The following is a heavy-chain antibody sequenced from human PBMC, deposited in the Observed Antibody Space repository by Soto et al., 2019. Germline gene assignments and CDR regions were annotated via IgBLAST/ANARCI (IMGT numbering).Heavy chain of an antibody. CDR1: GFTFISYW. CDR3: ARVPSPLYCTNGVCQALSFDY. J-gene: IGHJ4*02. V-gene: IGHV3-7*05. Sequence: GGSLRLSCAASGFTFISYWMSWVRQAPGKGLEWVANIKQDGSEKYYVDSVKGRFTISRDNAKNSLYLQMNSLRAEDTAVYYCARVPSPLYCTNGVCQALSFDYWGQGTLVTVSS. D-gene: IGHD2-8*01. CDR2: IKQDGSEK.